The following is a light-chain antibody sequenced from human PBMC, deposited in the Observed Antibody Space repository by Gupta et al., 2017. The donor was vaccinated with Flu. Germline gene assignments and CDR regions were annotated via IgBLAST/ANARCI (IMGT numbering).Light chain of an antibody. CDR1: QSISTY. CDR3: QQSDSTPTT. Sequence: DIQMTQSPSSLSASVGDRITITCRASQSISTYLNWYQQRPGKAPKVLIYTASRVKNGVPSRVSGSGSGTDFTLTINRLQPEDFATYYCQQSDSTPTTFGQGTKVEVK. J-gene: IGKJ1*01. V-gene: IGKV1-39*01. CDR2: TAS.